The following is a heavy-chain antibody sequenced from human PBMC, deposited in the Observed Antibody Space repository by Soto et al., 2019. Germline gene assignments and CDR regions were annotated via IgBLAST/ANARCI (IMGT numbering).Heavy chain of an antibody. CDR2: ISAYNGQT. CDR3: ALLHCSGGSCPFYY. D-gene: IGHD2-15*01. CDR1: GYTFTSYG. J-gene: IGHJ4*02. V-gene: IGHV1-18*01. Sequence: QVQLVQSGAEVKKPGASVKVSWKASGYTFTSYGISWVRQAPGQGLEWLGWISAYNGQTNYAQKLQGRVTMTTDTSTSTAYMELRSLRSDATALYYCALLHCSGGSCPFYYWGQGTLVIVSS.